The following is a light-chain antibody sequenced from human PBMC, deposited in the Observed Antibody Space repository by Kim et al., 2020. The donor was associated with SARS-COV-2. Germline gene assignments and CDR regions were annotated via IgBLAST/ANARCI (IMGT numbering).Light chain of an antibody. CDR1: QGIDNY. CDR2: AAS. V-gene: IGKV1-27*01. CDR3: QKYNDVPRT. J-gene: IGKJ2*01. Sequence: DIQMTQSPSSLSASVGDRVTITCRASQGIDNYLAWYQQKPGKVPKLLIYAASTLQSGVASRFSGSGSGTTFTLTITSLQPEDFATYYCQKYNDVPRTFGPGTKLEI.